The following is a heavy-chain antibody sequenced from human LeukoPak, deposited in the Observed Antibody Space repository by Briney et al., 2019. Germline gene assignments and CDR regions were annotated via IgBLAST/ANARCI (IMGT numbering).Heavy chain of an antibody. Sequence: PGGSLRLSCAASGFTFSSYWMSWVRQAPGKGLEWVANIKQDGSEKYYVDSVKGRFTISRDNAKNSLYLQMNSLRAEDTAVYYCARSREELVPNWYFDLWGRGTLVTVSS. V-gene: IGHV3-7*01. J-gene: IGHJ2*01. CDR1: GFTFSSYW. D-gene: IGHD3-9*01. CDR3: ARSREELVPNWYFDL. CDR2: IKQDGSEK.